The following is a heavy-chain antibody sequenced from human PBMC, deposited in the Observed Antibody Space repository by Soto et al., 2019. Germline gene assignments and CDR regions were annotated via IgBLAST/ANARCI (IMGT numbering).Heavy chain of an antibody. CDR1: RLAYSDYY. Sequence: QVHLVESGGGLVKPGGSLRLSCAASRLAYSDYYMSWIRQAPGKGLEWVSYISSTGRTIYYADSVRGRFTISRDDANNSLYLQMNSLRAEDTAVYYCASSYGGNAHFAFDTWGQGTMVTVSS. CDR3: ASSYGGNAHFAFDT. CDR2: ISSTGRTI. D-gene: IGHD4-17*01. J-gene: IGHJ3*02. V-gene: IGHV3-11*01.